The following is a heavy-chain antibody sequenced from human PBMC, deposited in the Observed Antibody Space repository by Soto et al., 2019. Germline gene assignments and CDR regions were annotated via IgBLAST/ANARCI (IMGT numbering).Heavy chain of an antibody. CDR2: IIPIFGTA. V-gene: IGHV1-69*12. CDR3: ASHGITGTWVYYYGMDV. Sequence: QVQLVQSGAEVKKPGSSVKVSCKASGGTFSSYAISWVRQAPGQGLEWMGGIIPIFGTANYAQKFQGRVTIPGDESTSTAYMELSSLRSEDTAVYYCASHGITGTWVYYYGMDVWGQGTTVTVSS. CDR1: GGTFSSYA. J-gene: IGHJ6*02. D-gene: IGHD1-7*01.